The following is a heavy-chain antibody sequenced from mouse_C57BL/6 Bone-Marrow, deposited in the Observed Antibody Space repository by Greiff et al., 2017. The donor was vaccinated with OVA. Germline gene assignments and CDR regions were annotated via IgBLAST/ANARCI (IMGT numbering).Heavy chain of an antibody. Sequence: QVQLQQPGAELVKPGASVKLSCKASGYTFTSYWMHWVKLRPGRGLEWIGRIDPNSGGTKYNEKFKSKATLTVDKPSSTAYMQLSSLTSEDSAVYDCARGSGSSYLAWFAYWGQGTLVTVSA. CDR1: GYTFTSYW. J-gene: IGHJ3*01. D-gene: IGHD1-1*01. CDR3: ARGSGSSYLAWFAY. CDR2: IDPNSGGT. V-gene: IGHV1-72*01.